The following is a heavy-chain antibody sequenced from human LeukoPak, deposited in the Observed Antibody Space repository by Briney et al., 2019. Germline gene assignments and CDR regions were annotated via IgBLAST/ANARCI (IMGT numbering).Heavy chain of an antibody. J-gene: IGHJ4*02. CDR2: IFGATTT. V-gene: IGHV3-53*01. CDR3: ARAIQFGGYFDY. CDR1: GFTPSGDY. Sequence: PGGSLRLSCAASGFTPSGDYVSWVRQAPGKGLEWVSVIFGATTTYYADSVKGRFTVSRDTSKNTLYLQMNSLRPEDTAVYFCARAIQFGGYFDYWGQGTLVTVST. D-gene: IGHD2-15*01.